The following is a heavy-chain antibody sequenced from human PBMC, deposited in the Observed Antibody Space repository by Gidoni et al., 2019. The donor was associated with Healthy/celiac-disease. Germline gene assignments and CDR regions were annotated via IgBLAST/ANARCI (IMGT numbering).Heavy chain of an antibody. CDR2: MSGSGGST. D-gene: IGHD6-13*01. J-gene: IGHJ4*02. CDR3: AKGLLTIAAAAPDY. CDR1: GFTFSSYA. V-gene: IGHV3-23*01. Sequence: EVQLLESGGVLVPPGGSLRLSCSASGFTFSSYAMSWVRQASGKGLEWVSAMSGSGGSTYYADSVKGRFTISRDNSKNTLYLKMNSLRAEDTAVYYCAKGLLTIAAAAPDYWGQGTLVTVSS.